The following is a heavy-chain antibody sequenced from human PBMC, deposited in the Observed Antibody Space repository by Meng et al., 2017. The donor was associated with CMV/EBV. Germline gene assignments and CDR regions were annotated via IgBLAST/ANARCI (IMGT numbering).Heavy chain of an antibody. CDR3: ARSLEYSRRFGIDP. V-gene: IGHV1-2*02. D-gene: IGHD2/OR15-2a*01. J-gene: IGHJ5*02. Sequence: SVTVSFMASVYTFIDKYMHWVRQPPGQGLEWMGNINPKSGFTSNVRKFRGRVAMTRHTSLTTSYMELNRLTSDDTATYYCARSLEYSRRFGIDPWGQGTLVTVSS. CDR1: VYTFIDKY. CDR2: INPKSGFT.